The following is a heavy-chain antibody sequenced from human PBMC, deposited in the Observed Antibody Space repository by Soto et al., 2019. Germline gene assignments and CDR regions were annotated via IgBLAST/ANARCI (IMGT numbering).Heavy chain of an antibody. CDR1: GGSITVSNW. CDR2: IYHTGHT. CDR3: ARGLITGSQYSGGWYYFDS. V-gene: IGHV4-4*02. Sequence: SETLSLTCAVSGGSITVSNWWSWVRQSPAKGLEWLGEIYHTGHTNYNPSLKSRVTISADKSKNQFSLTLKSLTAADTAVYYCARGLITGSQYSGGWYYFDSWGQGTQVTVSS. J-gene: IGHJ4*02. D-gene: IGHD1-26*01.